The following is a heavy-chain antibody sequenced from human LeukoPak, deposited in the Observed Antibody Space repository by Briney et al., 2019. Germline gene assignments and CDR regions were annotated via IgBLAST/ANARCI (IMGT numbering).Heavy chain of an antibody. Sequence: GGSLRLSCAASGFTFSSYWMHWVRQAPGKGLVWVSRINSDGSSTSYADSVKGRFTISRDNAKNTLYLQMNSLRAEDTAAYYCARSVPTYYYDSSGYLFDYWGQGTLVTVSS. CDR1: GFTFSSYW. CDR2: INSDGSST. D-gene: IGHD3-22*01. J-gene: IGHJ4*02. CDR3: ARSVPTYYYDSSGYLFDY. V-gene: IGHV3-74*01.